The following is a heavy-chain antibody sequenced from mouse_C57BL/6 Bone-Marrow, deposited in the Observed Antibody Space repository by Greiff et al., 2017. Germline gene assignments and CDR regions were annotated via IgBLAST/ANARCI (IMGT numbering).Heavy chain of an antibody. V-gene: IGHV14-2*01. D-gene: IGHD2-5*01. CDR3: ARSYYSNYDAMDY. Sequence: EVQRVESGAELVKPGASVKLSCTASGFNFKDYYMHWVKQRTEQGLEWIGRIDPEDGETKYAPKFQGKATITADTSSNTAYLQLSSLTSEDTAVYYCARSYYSNYDAMDYWGQGTSVTVSS. CDR2: IDPEDGET. J-gene: IGHJ4*01. CDR1: GFNFKDYY.